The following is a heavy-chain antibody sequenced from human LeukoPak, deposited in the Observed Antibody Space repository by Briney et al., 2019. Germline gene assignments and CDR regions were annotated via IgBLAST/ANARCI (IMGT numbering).Heavy chain of an antibody. CDR2: IWSVGGAE. CDR1: GFPFSSYG. CDR3: ARDGLIGSNSNFQH. J-gene: IGHJ1*01. Sequence: GGSLRLSCVASGFPFSSYGMHWVRQAPGKGLEWVAVIWSVGGAEYYADSVKGRFTISRDNSRNMLFLQMNSLRAEDTAVYYCARDGLIGSNSNFQHWGQGTLVTVSS. V-gene: IGHV3-33*01. D-gene: IGHD4-23*01.